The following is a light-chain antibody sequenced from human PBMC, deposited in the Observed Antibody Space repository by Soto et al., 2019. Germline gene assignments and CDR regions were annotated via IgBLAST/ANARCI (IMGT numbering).Light chain of an antibody. J-gene: IGKJ4*01. V-gene: IGKV1-8*01. CDR3: QQYYSYPLT. CDR1: QGMSSY. CDR2: AAS. Sequence: AIRMTQSPSSFSASTGDRGTITCRASQGMSSYLAWYQQKPGKAPKLLIYAASTLQSGVPSRFSGSGSGTDFTLTISCLQSEDFATYYCQQYYSYPLTFGGGTKVEIK.